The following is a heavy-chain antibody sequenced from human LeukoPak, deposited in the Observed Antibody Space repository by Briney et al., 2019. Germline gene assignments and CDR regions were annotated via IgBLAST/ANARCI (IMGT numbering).Heavy chain of an antibody. CDR2: INPDVTST. J-gene: IGHJ4*02. CDR3: ARASALVSY. CDR1: GFILSNYW. Sequence: GGSLRLFCPPSGFILSNYWVHWARHVPGKGLVCLSRINPDVTSTSYAQSVTGRFTVSRDNAKNTLYLQMNSLRAEGTAMYYCARASALVSYWGQGTLVTVSS. V-gene: IGHV3-74*01. D-gene: IGHD3-9*01.